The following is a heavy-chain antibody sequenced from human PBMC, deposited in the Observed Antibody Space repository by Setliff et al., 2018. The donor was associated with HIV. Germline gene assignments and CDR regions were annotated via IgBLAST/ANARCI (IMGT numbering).Heavy chain of an antibody. CDR1: GGTFSGYA. V-gene: IGHV1-69*13. J-gene: IGHJ4*02. Sequence: SVKVSCKAPGGTFSGYAFSWVRQAPGQGFEWMGGSIPVFGTVNYAQKFLGRATITADESTNTSYMEPTSLRSEDMAVCFCARDSHCSGPSCYSGGQFFDYWGQGTLVTVSS. CDR2: SIPVFGTV. CDR3: ARDSHCSGPSCYSGGQFFDY. D-gene: IGHD2-15*01.